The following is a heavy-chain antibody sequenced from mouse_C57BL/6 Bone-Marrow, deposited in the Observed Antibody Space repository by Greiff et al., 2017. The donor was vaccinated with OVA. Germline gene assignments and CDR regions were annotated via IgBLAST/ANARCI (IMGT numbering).Heavy chain of an antibody. CDR3: ARRDYYGSSYFDY. J-gene: IGHJ2*01. V-gene: IGHV1-50*01. CDR1: GYTFTSYW. D-gene: IGHD1-1*01. CDR2: IDPSDSYT. Sequence: QVQLQQPGAELVKPGASVKLSCKASGYTFTSYWMQWVKQRPGQGLEWLGEIDPSDSYTNYNQKFKGKATLTVDTSSSTAYMQLSSLTSEDSAVYDCARRDYYGSSYFDYWGQGTTLTVSS.